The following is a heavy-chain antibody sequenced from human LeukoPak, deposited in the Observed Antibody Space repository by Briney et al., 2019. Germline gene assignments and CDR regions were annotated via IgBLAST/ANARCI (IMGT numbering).Heavy chain of an antibody. D-gene: IGHD4-17*01. V-gene: IGHV3-7*01. CDR3: ATSRLRAAYDI. Sequence: GGSLRLSCAASGFTFSSYAMSWVRQAPGKGLEWLTNRKYDASEKHYADSVKGRFTISRDNAKNSLSLQMNSLRGEDTAVYYCATSRLRAAYDIWGQGTLVTVSS. CDR2: RKYDASEK. J-gene: IGHJ3*02. CDR1: GFTFSSYA.